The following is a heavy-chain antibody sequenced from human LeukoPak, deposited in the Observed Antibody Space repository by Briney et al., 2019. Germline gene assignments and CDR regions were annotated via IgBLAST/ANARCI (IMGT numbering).Heavy chain of an antibody. D-gene: IGHD3-3*01. V-gene: IGHV4-59*01. J-gene: IGHJ4*02. CDR1: GGSISSYY. CDR3: ARAKQGRLLEYYFDY. Sequence: SETLSLTCTVSGGSISSYYWSWIRQPPGKGLEWIGYIYYSGSTNYNPSLKSRVTISVDTSKNQFSLKLSSVTAADTAVYYCARAKQGRLLEYYFDYWGQGTLVTVSS. CDR2: IYYSGST.